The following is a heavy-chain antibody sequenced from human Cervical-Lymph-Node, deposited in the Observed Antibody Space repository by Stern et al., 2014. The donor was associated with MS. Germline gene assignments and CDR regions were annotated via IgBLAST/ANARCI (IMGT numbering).Heavy chain of an antibody. CDR1: GGTFSSFA. CDR2: IIPLFGTT. CDR3: ARDDNYDSSGHYYELPFDY. J-gene: IGHJ4*02. D-gene: IGHD3-22*01. Sequence: VQLVESGAEVKKPGSSVKVSCKASGGTFSSFAISWVRQAPGQGLEWVGGIIPLFGTTSYAPKFRGRVTITADESTSTVYMELSSLRSEDTAVYYCARDDNYDSSGHYYELPFDYWGQGTLVTVSS. V-gene: IGHV1-69*01.